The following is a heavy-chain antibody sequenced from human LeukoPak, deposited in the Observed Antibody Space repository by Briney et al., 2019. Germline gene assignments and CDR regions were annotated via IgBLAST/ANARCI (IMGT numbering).Heavy chain of an antibody. CDR2: ISGSGGPT. CDR3: AKARYTSGWYVFDY. D-gene: IGHD6-19*01. V-gene: IGHV3-23*01. CDR1: GFTFSSYA. Sequence: GGSLRLSCAASGFTFSSYALTWVREAPGKGLEWVSSISGSGGPTFYADSVKGRFTISRDNSKSTLFLQMNSLRAEDTAIYYCAKARYTSGWYVFDYWGRGTQVTVSS. J-gene: IGHJ4*02.